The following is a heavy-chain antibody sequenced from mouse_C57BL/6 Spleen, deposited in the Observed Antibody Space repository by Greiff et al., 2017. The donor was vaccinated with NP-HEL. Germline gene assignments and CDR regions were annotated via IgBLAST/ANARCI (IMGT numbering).Heavy chain of an antibody. V-gene: IGHV1-9*01. J-gene: IGHJ4*01. D-gene: IGHD1-1*01. CDR3: ASDAYGSSSYAMDY. Sequence: QVQLQQSGAELMKPGASVKLSCKATGYTFTGYWIEWVKQRPGHGLEWIGEILAGSGSTNYNEKFKGKGKFTADTSSNTAYMQLSSLTTEDSAIYYCASDAYGSSSYAMDYWGQGTSVTVSS. CDR2: ILAGSGST. CDR1: GYTFTGYW.